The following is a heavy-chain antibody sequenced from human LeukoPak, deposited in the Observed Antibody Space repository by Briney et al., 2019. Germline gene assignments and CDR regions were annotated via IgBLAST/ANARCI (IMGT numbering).Heavy chain of an antibody. J-gene: IGHJ4*02. D-gene: IGHD2-15*01. V-gene: IGHV3-66*01. CDR1: GFTVSSNY. Sequence: GGSLRLSCAASGFTVSSNYMSWVRQAPGRGLEWVSVIYSGGNTYYADSVKGRFTISRDNSKNTLYLQMNSLRAEDTAVYYCARDSLNCSGGSCRLNYFGYWGQGTLVTVSS. CDR2: IYSGGNT. CDR3: ARDSLNCSGGSCRLNYFGY.